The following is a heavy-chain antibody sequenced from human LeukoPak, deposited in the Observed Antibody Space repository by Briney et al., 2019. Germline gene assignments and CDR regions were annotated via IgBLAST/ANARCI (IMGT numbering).Heavy chain of an antibody. V-gene: IGHV4-4*07. CDR3: AREPTSGREPTSGRPLDY. CDR1: GGSISGYF. J-gene: IGHJ4*02. Sequence: SETLSLTCTVSGGSISGYFWSWIRQPAGKGLEWIGRIYSSGSNNYNPSLRSRVTMSLDTSKNHLSLNLSSVTAADTAVYYCAREPTSGREPTSGRPLDYWGQGTLVTISS. CDR2: IYSSGSN. D-gene: IGHD5-12*01.